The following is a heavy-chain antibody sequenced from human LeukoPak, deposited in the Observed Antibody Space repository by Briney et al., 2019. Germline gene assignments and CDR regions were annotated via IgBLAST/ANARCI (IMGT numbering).Heavy chain of an antibody. CDR3: ARDWRDDILTGSEADWYQHYYGMDV. J-gene: IGHJ6*02. V-gene: IGHV1-18*01. CDR2: ISGYNGNT. CDR1: GYIFTSYG. Sequence: GASVKVSCKASGYIFTSYGISWVRQAPGQGLEWMGWISGYNGNTNYAQKLQGRVSMTTDTSTSTVYMELRRLRSDDTAVYYCARDWRDDILTGSEADWYQHYYGMDVWGQGTTVTVSS. D-gene: IGHD3-9*01.